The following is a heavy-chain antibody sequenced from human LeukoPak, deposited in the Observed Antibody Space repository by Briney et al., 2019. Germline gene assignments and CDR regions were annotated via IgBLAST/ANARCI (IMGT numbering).Heavy chain of an antibody. CDR1: GFTFSTYA. J-gene: IGHJ4*02. CDR2: ISTSGDRT. CDR3: ARSAVGTSCCTAVDY. D-gene: IGHD1-26*01. Sequence: TGGSLRLSCAASGFTFSTYAMTWVRQAPGKGLEWVPGISTSGDRTYYADSVKGRFTISRDNSKNTLYLQMNSLRAEDTAEYYCARSAVGTSCCTAVDYWGQGTLVTVSS. V-gene: IGHV3-23*01.